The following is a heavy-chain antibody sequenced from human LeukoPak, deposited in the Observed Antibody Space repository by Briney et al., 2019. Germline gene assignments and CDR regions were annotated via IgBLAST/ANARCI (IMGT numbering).Heavy chain of an antibody. CDR2: IYYSGST. V-gene: IGHV4-59*01. Sequence: SETLSLTCTVSGASISSYYWSWIRQPPGKGLEWIGYIYYSGSTNYNPSLKSRVTISVDTSKNQFSLNLSSVTAADTAVYYCARVVTGTTGWVYYYYYMDVWGKGTTVTVSS. CDR3: ARVVTGTTGWVYYYYYMDV. D-gene: IGHD1-20*01. CDR1: GASISSYY. J-gene: IGHJ6*03.